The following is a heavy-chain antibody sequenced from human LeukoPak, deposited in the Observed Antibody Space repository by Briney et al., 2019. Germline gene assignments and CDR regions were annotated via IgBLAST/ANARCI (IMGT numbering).Heavy chain of an antibody. Sequence: SETLSPTCTVSGGSISSYYWNWIRQSPSRGLEWLGRTYYRSKWYKYYAVSVKGRITINPDTSKNQFSLQLNSVTPEDTAVYYCARGPSYFQHWGQGTLVTVSS. CDR2: TYYRSKWYK. CDR1: GGSISSYY. CDR3: ARGPSYFQH. J-gene: IGHJ1*01. V-gene: IGHV6-1*01.